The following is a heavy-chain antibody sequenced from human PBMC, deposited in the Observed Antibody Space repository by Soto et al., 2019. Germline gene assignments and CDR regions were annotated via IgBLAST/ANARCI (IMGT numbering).Heavy chain of an antibody. J-gene: IGHJ4*02. CDR3: ARAGTNMVQFDY. V-gene: IGHV4-39*07. Sequence: PSETLSLTCTVSGGSVTNSSYYWGWIRQSPGKGLEWIGSVYYSGSTSYSPSLKSRVSISVDTSKNQFSLEVHSVTAADTAVYYCARAGTNMVQFDYWGQGTLVTVSS. CDR2: VYYSGST. D-gene: IGHD3-10*01. CDR1: GGSVTNSSYY.